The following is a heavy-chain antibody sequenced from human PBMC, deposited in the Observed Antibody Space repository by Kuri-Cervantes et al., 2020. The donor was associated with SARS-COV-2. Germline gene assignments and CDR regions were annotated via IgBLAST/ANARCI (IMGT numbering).Heavy chain of an antibody. CDR3: ARQGRRGPFFDY. D-gene: IGHD1-26*01. V-gene: IGHV1-69*05. J-gene: IGHJ4*02. Sequence: SVKVSCKASGGAFSSYPLSWVRQAPGQGLEWMGEINPMFHKANFAEEFQGRVTLTTDESTSTAYMELSSLTSQDTAVYYCARQGRRGPFFDYRGQGTLVTVSS. CDR2: INPMFHKA. CDR1: GGAFSSYP.